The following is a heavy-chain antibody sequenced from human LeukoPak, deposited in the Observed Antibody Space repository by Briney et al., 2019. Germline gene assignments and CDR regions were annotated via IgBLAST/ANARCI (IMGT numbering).Heavy chain of an antibody. CDR2: IYHSGST. V-gene: IGHV4-30-2*01. CDR3: AREKADYYYGMDV. CDR1: GGSISSGGYS. Sequence: SETLSLTCAVSGGSISSGGYSWSWIRQPPGKGLEWIGYIYHSGSTYYNPSLKSRVTVSVDRSKNQFSLKLSSVTAADTAVYYCAREKADYYYGMDVWGQGTTVTVSS. J-gene: IGHJ6*02.